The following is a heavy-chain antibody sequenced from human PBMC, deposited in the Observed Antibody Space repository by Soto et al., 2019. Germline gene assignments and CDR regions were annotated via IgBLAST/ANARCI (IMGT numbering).Heavy chain of an antibody. CDR2: ISGTSDYI. V-gene: IGHV3-21*01. CDR3: ARDHRYCSGSSCRPYYYYYGMDV. D-gene: IGHD2-15*01. CDR1: GFTFSSYS. J-gene: IGHJ6*02. Sequence: GGSLRLSCAASGFTFSSYSMNWVRQAPGGGLEWVAAISGTSDYIYYADSVKGRFTISRDNAKTSLYIQMNSLRAEDTAVYYCARDHRYCSGSSCRPYYYYYGMDVWGQGTTVTVSS.